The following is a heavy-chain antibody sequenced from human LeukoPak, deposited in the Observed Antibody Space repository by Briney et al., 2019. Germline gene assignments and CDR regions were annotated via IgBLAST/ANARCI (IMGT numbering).Heavy chain of an antibody. D-gene: IGHD6-19*01. J-gene: IGHJ5*02. Sequence: GASVKVSCKASGGTFSSYAISWVRQAPGQGLEWMGGIIPIFGTANYAQKFQGRVTITTDESTSTAYMELSSLRSEDTAVYYCAREPPRFGAVAGTNWFDPWGQGTLVTVSS. CDR1: GGTFSSYA. CDR2: IIPIFGTA. V-gene: IGHV1-69*05. CDR3: AREPPRFGAVAGTNWFDP.